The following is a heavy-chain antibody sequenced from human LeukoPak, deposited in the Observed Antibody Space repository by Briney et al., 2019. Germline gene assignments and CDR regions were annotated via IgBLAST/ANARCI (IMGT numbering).Heavy chain of an antibody. CDR3: ARGGGRDGSFDY. V-gene: IGHV1-46*01. CDR1: GYTFTSYY. CDR2: INPSGGST. Sequence: ASVKVSCKASGYTFTSYYMHWVRQTPGQGLEWMGIINPSGGSTSYAQKFQGRVTMTRDTSTSTVYMELSSLRCEDTAVYYCARGGGRDGSFDYWGQGTLVTVSS. D-gene: IGHD5-24*01. J-gene: IGHJ4*02.